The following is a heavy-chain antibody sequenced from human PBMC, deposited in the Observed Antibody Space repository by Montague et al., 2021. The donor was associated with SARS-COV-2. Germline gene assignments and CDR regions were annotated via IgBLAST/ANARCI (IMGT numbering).Heavy chain of an antibody. D-gene: IGHD3-3*01. CDR1: GGSISSGSYY. CDR3: AREESGFDYYYGMDV. CDR2: IYTSGST. V-gene: IGHV4-61*02. Sequence: TLSLTCTVSGGSISSGSYYWSWIRQPAGKGLEWIGRIYTSGSTNYXPSLKSRVTISVDTSKNQFSLKLSSVTAADTAVYYCAREESGFDYYYGMDVWGQGTTVTVSS. J-gene: IGHJ6*02.